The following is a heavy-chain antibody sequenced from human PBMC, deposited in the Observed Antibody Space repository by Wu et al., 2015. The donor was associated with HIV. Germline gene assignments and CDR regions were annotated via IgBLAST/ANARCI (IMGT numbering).Heavy chain of an antibody. Sequence: QVQLVQSGAEVKKPGASVKVSCKASGYTFTSYGISWVRQAPGRGLEWMGWVNPASGDTKFAQAFQTRITVTSDTSTNTVNLVLAGLQSNDTDTYFCARDWQFQVSFGDFYMDIWGNGTTVIVS. J-gene: IGHJ6*03. V-gene: IGHV1-18*01. CDR2: VNPASGDT. CDR3: ARDWQFQVSFGDFYMDI. CDR1: GYTFTSYG. D-gene: IGHD3-3*01.